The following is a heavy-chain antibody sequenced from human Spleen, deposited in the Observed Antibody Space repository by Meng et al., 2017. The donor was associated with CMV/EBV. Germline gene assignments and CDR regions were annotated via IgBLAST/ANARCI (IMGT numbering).Heavy chain of an antibody. D-gene: IGHD6-19*01. CDR2: INGDGSDT. CDR1: GYTFKNFW. Sequence: ASGYTFKNFWMHWVRQTPGKGLVWVSRINGDGSDTNYADSVKGRFTVSRDSADNTLYLQMNSLRVEDTAVYYCAREGPNSGWYVDYWGQGILVTVSS. CDR3: AREGPNSGWYVDY. J-gene: IGHJ4*02. V-gene: IGHV3-74*01.